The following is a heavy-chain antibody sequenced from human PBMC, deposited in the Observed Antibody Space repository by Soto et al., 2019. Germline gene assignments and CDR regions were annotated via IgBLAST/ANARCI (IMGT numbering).Heavy chain of an antibody. CDR3: AKGGSGKFPH. CDR2: IYYDGST. CDR1: GVSFSGYY. V-gene: IGHV4-59*01. J-gene: IGHJ4*02. D-gene: IGHD3-10*01. Sequence: SETLSLTCAVYGVSFSGYYWSWIRQPPGKRLERIGYIYYDGSTNYNPSLKSRVTISVDTSKNQFSLKLSSVTAADTAVYYCAKGGSGKFPHWGQGTLVTVSS.